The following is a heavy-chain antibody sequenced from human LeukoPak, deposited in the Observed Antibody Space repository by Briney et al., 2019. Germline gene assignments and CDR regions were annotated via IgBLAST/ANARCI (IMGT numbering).Heavy chain of an antibody. CDR2: FDPDDGET. Sequence: XLTELSMHWVRQGPGKGGXWMGGFDPDDGETIYAQKFQGRVTMTEDTSTDTAYMELSSLRSEDTAVYYCATIVATRAFDIWGQGTMVTVSS. J-gene: IGHJ3*02. D-gene: IGHD5-12*01. V-gene: IGHV1-24*01. CDR1: XLTELS. CDR3: ATIVATRAFDI.